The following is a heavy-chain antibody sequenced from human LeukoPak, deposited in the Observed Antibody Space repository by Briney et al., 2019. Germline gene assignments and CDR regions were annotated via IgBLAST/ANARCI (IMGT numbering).Heavy chain of an antibody. D-gene: IGHD3-10*01. CDR1: GYTFTSYY. CDR3: ARLSGGSGSYEPSVFDY. Sequence: ASVKVSCKASGYTFTSYYMHWVRQAAGQGLEWMGIINPSGGSTSYAQKFQGRVTMTRDTSTSTVYMELSSLRSEDTAVYYCARLSGGSGSYEPSVFDYWGQGTLVTVSS. CDR2: INPSGGST. J-gene: IGHJ4*02. V-gene: IGHV1-46*01.